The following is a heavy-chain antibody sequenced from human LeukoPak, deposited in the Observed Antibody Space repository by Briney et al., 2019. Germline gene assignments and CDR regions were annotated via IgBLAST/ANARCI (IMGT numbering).Heavy chain of an antibody. CDR2: INASGST. V-gene: IGHV4-34*01. J-gene: IGHJ5*02. CDR1: GGSFSGYY. CDR3: ARGQGWFDH. Sequence: SETLSLTCAVYGGSFSGYYWNWIRQPPGKGLEWSGEINASGSTNYNPSLKSRVTMSVDTSKSRFSLELSSVTAADTAVYYCARGQGWFDHWGQGTLVTVSS.